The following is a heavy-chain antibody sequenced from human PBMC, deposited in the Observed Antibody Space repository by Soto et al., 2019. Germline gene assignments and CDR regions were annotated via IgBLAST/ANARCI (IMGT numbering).Heavy chain of an antibody. CDR1: GVTINSGGNF. Sequence: QVQLQESGPRLEKPSQTLSVTCSVSGVTINSGGNFRTWIRQHPGGRLEWIGYISYSGNTYYAPSLNSRVTISTDTSNNQFTLILISVSAADTAVYYCARLSCTGNSCAIGGAFDVWGPGTTITVSS. CDR2: ISYSGNT. D-gene: IGHD2-8*02. J-gene: IGHJ3*01. V-gene: IGHV4-31*03. CDR3: ARLSCTGNSCAIGGAFDV.